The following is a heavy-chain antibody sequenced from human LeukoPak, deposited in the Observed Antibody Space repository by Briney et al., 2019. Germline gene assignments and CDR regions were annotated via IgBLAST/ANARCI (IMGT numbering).Heavy chain of an antibody. J-gene: IGHJ6*03. Sequence: PGGSLRLSCTVSGFTVSSNSMSWVRQAPGKGLEWVSFIYSDNTHYSDSVKGRFTISRDNSKNTLYLQMNSLRADDTAVYYCARSTSHYYYYYMDVWGKGTTVTISS. V-gene: IGHV3-53*01. CDR1: GFTVSSNS. CDR3: ARSTSHYYYYYMDV. CDR2: IYSDNT.